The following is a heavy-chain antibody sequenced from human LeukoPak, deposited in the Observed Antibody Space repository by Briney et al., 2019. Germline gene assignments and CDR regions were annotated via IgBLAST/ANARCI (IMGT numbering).Heavy chain of an antibody. Sequence: VASVKVSCTASGGTFSSYAISWVRQAPGQGLEWMGGIIPIFGTANFAQKFQGRVTITADESTSTAYMELSSLRSEDTAVYYCARGESSRWSSPVSTTHFYSTMDVWGQGTTVTVSS. CDR1: GGTFSSYA. D-gene: IGHD6-13*01. J-gene: IGHJ6*02. CDR2: IIPIFGTA. CDR3: ARGESSRWSSPVSTTHFYSTMDV. V-gene: IGHV1-69*13.